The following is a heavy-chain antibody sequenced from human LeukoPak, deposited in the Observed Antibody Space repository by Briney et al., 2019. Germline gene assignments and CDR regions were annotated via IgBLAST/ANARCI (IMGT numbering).Heavy chain of an antibody. D-gene: IGHD3-3*01. V-gene: IGHV3-21*01. CDR3: ARDARSFGITIFGAPTDVYYYYYMDV. J-gene: IGHJ6*03. Sequence: PGGSLRLSCAASGFTFSSYSMNWVRQAPGKGLEWVSSISSSSSYIYYADSVKGRFTISRDNAKNSLYLQMNSLRAEDTAVYYCARDARSFGITIFGAPTDVYYYYYMDVWGKGTTVTVSS. CDR1: GFTFSSYS. CDR2: ISSSSSYI.